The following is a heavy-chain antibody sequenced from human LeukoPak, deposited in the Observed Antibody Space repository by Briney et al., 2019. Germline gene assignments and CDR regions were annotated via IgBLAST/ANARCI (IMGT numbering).Heavy chain of an antibody. CDR2: ISAYNGNT. V-gene: IGHV1-18*01. CDR3: ARDYCSSTSCLFDY. D-gene: IGHD2-2*01. CDR1: GYTFTSYG. Sequence: ASVKVSCKASGYTFTSYGISCVRQAPGQGLEWMGWISAYNGNTNYAQKLQGRVTMTTDTSTSTAYMELRSLRSDDTAVYYCARDYCSSTSCLFDYWGQGTLVTVSS. J-gene: IGHJ4*02.